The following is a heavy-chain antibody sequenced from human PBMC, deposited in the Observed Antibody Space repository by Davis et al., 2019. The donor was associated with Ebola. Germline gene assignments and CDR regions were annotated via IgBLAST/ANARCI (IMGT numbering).Heavy chain of an antibody. CDR1: GFTFSSYW. Sequence: GESLKISCEASGFTFSSYWMHWVRRAPGKGLVWVSRITHDGRTSSYADSVKGRFTISRDNAKNTVYLQMNSLTADDTAMYYCTRDCCGEAFDSWGQGTQVTVSS. CDR3: TRDCCGEAFDS. V-gene: IGHV3-74*01. D-gene: IGHD2-21*01. J-gene: IGHJ4*02. CDR2: ITHDGRTS.